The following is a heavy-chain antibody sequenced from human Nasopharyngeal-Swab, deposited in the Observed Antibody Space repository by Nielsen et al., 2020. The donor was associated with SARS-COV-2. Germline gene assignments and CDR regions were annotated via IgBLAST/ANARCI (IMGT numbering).Heavy chain of an antibody. V-gene: IGHV5-51*01. J-gene: IGHJ4*02. CDR3: ATAYNGNYYWDY. D-gene: IGHD1-7*01. CDR1: GYSFSSYW. Sequence: GGSLRLSCKGSGYSFSSYWIGWVRQMPGKGLEWMGIMHPRDSDTRYSPSFQGQVTISADKSISTAYLQWSSLKASDTAMYYCATAYNGNYYWDYWGQGTLVTVSS. CDR2: MHPRDSDT.